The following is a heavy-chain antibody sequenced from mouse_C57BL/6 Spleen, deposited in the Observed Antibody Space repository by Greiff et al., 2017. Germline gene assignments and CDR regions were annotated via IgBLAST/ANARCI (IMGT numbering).Heavy chain of an antibody. V-gene: IGHV1-52*01. J-gene: IGHJ2*01. CDR3: ARSGDYGSREPQFDY. CDR1: GYTFTSYW. Sequence: QVQLQQPGAELVRPGSSVKLSCKASGYTFTSYWMHWVKQRPIQGLEWIGNIDPSDSETHYNQKFKDKATLTVDKSSSTAYMQLSSLTSEDSAVYYCARSGDYGSREPQFDYWGQGTTLTVSS. D-gene: IGHD1-1*01. CDR2: IDPSDSET.